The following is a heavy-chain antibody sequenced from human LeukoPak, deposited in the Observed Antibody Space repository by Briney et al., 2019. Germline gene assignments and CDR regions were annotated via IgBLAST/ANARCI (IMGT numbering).Heavy chain of an antibody. V-gene: IGHV4-59*01. J-gene: IGHJ6*02. Sequence: SETLSLTCTVSGGPISSFYWSWIRRPPGKGLEWIGYIYYNGNTNYSPSLKSRVTMSVDTSKNLFSLKVSSVTAADTAVYYCARGRSNYYGMDVWGRGTTVTVSS. CDR1: GGPISSFY. D-gene: IGHD1-26*01. CDR3: ARGRSNYYGMDV. CDR2: IYYNGNT.